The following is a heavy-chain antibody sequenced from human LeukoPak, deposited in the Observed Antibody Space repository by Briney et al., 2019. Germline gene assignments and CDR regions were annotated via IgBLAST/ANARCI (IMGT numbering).Heavy chain of an antibody. CDR1: GFTFDDYA. CDR3: TRGSGYSPLFDC. V-gene: IGHV3-9*01. D-gene: IGHD3-22*01. Sequence: GGSLRLSCEASGFTFDDYAMHWVRQAPGKGLEWVSGISWNSANIAYGDSVKGRFTISRDNARNSLYLQMNSLRADDTALYYCTRGSGYSPLFDCWGQGTLVTVSS. CDR2: ISWNSANI. J-gene: IGHJ4*02.